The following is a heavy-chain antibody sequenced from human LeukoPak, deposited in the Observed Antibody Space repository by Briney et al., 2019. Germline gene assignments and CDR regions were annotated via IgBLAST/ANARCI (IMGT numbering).Heavy chain of an antibody. J-gene: IGHJ4*02. CDR2: MKPNSGNT. V-gene: IGHV1-8*01. CDR3: AIGLFGNWDFDY. Sequence: ASVKVSCKASGYTFTSYDINWVRQATGQGLEWMGWMKPNSGNTGYAQKFQGRVNMTRNTSISTAYMELSSLRSQDTAVYYCAIGLFGNWDFDYWGQGTLVTVSS. D-gene: IGHD7-27*01. CDR1: GYTFTSYD.